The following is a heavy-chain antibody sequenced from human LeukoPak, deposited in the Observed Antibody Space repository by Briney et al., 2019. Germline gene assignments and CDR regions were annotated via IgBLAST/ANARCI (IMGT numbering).Heavy chain of an antibody. D-gene: IGHD4-17*01. J-gene: IGHJ4*02. V-gene: IGHV3-53*01. CDR1: GLAVSGNY. CDR2: IFPNGNT. CDR3: ARANPVYGDFDY. Sequence: GGSLRLSCTLSGLAVSGNYLTWVRQAPGKGLERVSVIFPNGNTYSADFVEGRFSISRDKSTNTLFLDMSRVGTDDTAVYFCARANPVYGDFDYWGQGTLVSVSS.